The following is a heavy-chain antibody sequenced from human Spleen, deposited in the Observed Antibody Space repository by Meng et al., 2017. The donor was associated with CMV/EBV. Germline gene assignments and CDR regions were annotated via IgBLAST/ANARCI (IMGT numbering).Heavy chain of an antibody. V-gene: IGHV3-48*04. D-gene: IGHD3-10*01. CDR3: ARDLAGRHDL. CDR2: ISSSGSTI. Sequence: GESLKISCAASGFTFSSYSMNWVRQAPGKGLEWVSYISSSGSTIYYADSVKGRFTVSRDNAKKSLYLQMNSLRAEDTAVYYCARDLAGRHDLWGPGTRVTVSS. J-gene: IGHJ5*02. CDR1: GFTFSSYS.